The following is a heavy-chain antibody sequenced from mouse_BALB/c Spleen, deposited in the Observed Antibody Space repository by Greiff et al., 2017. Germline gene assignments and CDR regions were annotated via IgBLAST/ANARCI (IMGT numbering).Heavy chain of an antibody. D-gene: IGHD2-3*01. CDR2: IRLKSNNYAT. CDR3: TRHDYWYFDG. V-gene: IGHV6-6*02. J-gene: IGHJ1*01. CDR1: GFTFSNYW. Sequence: EVQLVESGGGLVQPGGSMKLSCVASGFTFSNYWMNWVRQSPEKGLEWVAEIRLKSNNYATHYAESVKGRFTISRDDSKSSVYLQMNNLRAEDTGMYYCTRHDYWYFDGWGAGTTVTVSA.